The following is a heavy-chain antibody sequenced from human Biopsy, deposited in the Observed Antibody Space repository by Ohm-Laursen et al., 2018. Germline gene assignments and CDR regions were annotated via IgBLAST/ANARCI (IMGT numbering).Heavy chain of an antibody. CDR1: GYSFTSYG. Sequence: SSVKVSCKASGYSFTSYGISWVRQAPGQGLEWMGGIIGIFRTAHYAQKFQGRVTITADEFMSTAYMELSSLRSEDTAVYYCARGGGYNWNNGWFDPWGQGTLVTVSS. J-gene: IGHJ5*02. V-gene: IGHV1-69*01. CDR3: ARGGGYNWNNGWFDP. D-gene: IGHD1/OR15-1a*01. CDR2: IIGIFRTA.